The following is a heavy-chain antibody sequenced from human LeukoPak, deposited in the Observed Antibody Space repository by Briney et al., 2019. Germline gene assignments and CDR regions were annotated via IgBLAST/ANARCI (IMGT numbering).Heavy chain of an antibody. V-gene: IGHV4-30-4*01. J-gene: IGHJ5*02. CDR3: ARARPYYDILTGYCTPNPNWFDP. CDR1: GGSISSGDYY. CDR2: IYYSGST. D-gene: IGHD3-9*01. Sequence: KTSETLSLTCTVSGGSISSGDYYWSWIRQPPGKGLEWIGYIYYSGSTYYNPSLKSRVTISVDTSKNQFSLKLSSVTAADTAVYYCARARPYYDILTGYCTPNPNWFDPWGQGTLVTVSS.